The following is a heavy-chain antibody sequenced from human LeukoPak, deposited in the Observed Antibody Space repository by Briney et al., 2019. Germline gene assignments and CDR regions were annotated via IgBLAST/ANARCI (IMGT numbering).Heavy chain of an antibody. CDR3: ARDRWGSLRFLEWLLRGYYFDY. J-gene: IGHJ4*02. D-gene: IGHD3-3*01. V-gene: IGHV4-4*02. CDR2: IYHSGST. Sequence: PSETLSLTCAVSGGSIKSNNWWSWVRQPPGKGLEWIGEIYHSGSTNYNPSLESRVTVSVDKSKNQFSLDLSSVTAADTAVYYCARDRWGSLRFLEWLLRGYYFDYWGQGTLVTVSS. CDR1: GGSIKSNNW.